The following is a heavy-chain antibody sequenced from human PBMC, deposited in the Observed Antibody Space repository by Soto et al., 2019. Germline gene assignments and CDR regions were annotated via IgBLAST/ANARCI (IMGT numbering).Heavy chain of an antibody. Sequence: PGGSLRLSCAASGVTFSSYGMHWVRQAPGKGLEWVAVISYDGSNKHYADSVKGRFTISRDNFKNTLYLQMNSLGAEDTAVYYCAQDTYYYDRSGHYVFDYWGQGTLVTVSS. CDR2: ISYDGSNK. J-gene: IGHJ4*02. CDR3: AQDTYYYDRSGHYVFDY. D-gene: IGHD3-22*01. V-gene: IGHV3-30*18. CDR1: GVTFSSYG.